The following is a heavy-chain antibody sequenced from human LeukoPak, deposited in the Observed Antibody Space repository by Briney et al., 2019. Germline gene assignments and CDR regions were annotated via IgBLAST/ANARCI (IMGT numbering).Heavy chain of an antibody. Sequence: PGGSLRLSCAASGFTFSSYGMHWVRQAPGKGLEWVAFIRYDGSNKYYADSVKGRFTISRDNSKNTLYLQMNSLRAEDTAVYYCAKDPPLGGTIFGVVANDAFDIWGQGTKVTVSS. CDR2: IRYDGSNK. J-gene: IGHJ3*02. CDR1: GFTFSSYG. V-gene: IGHV3-30*02. CDR3: AKDPPLGGTIFGVVANDAFDI. D-gene: IGHD3-3*01.